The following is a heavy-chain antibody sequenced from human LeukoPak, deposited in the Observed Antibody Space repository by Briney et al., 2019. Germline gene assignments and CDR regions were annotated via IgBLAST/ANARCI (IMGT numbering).Heavy chain of an antibody. CDR1: GGSFSGYY. Sequence: SETLSLTCAVYGGSFSGYYWSWIRQPPGKGLEWIGEINHSGSTNYNPSLKSRVTISVDTSKNQFSPKLSSVTAADTAVYYCARIPGIAAAGTGWFDPWGQGTLVTVSS. V-gene: IGHV4-34*01. CDR3: ARIPGIAAAGTGWFDP. J-gene: IGHJ5*02. D-gene: IGHD6-13*01. CDR2: INHSGST.